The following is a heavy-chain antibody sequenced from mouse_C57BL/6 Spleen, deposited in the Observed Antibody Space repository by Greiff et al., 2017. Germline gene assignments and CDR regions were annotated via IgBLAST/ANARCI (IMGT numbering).Heavy chain of an antibody. Sequence: QVQLQQSGAELARPGASVTMSCKASGYTFTSYTMHWVKQRPGQGLEWIGYIYPSSGSTTYTQKFKDKATLTADKSSSTAYMQLSRLTSEESAVYYWAVVATDFDYWGQGTTLTVSS. D-gene: IGHD1-1*01. CDR3: AVVATDFDY. CDR1: GYTFTSYT. CDR2: IYPSSGST. J-gene: IGHJ2*01. V-gene: IGHV1-4*01.